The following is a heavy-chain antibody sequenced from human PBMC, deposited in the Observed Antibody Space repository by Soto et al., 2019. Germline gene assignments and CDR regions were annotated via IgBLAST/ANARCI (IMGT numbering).Heavy chain of an antibody. J-gene: IGHJ6*02. D-gene: IGHD4-17*01. CDR2: IDPSDSYT. CDR3: ARLYGGNAGMDV. V-gene: IGHV5-10-1*01. Sequence: EVQLVQSGAEVKKPGESLRISCKGSGYSFTSYWVTWVRQMPGKGLEWMGRIDPSDSYTNYNPPFQGHVTISVDKSIITAYLQWSSLKASDTAMYYCARLYGGNAGMDVWGQGTTVTVSS. CDR1: GYSFTSYW.